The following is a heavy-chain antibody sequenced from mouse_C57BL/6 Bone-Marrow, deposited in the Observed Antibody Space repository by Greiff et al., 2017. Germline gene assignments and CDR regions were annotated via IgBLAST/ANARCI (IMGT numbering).Heavy chain of an antibody. CDR2: IDPNSGGT. J-gene: IGHJ1*03. Sequence: QVQLKQPGAELVKPGASVKLSCKASGYTFTSYWMHWVKQRPGRGLEWIGRIDPNSGGTKYNEKFKSKATLTVDKPSSTAYMQLSSLTSEDSAVYYGARSPRNYVWYFDVWGTGTTVTVSS. CDR3: ARSPRNYVWYFDV. D-gene: IGHD2-1*01. V-gene: IGHV1-72*01. CDR1: GYTFTSYW.